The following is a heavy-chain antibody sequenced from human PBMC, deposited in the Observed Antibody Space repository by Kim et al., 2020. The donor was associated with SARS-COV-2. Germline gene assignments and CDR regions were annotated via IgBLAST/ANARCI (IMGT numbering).Heavy chain of an antibody. V-gene: IGHV1-2*06. D-gene: IGHD3-3*01. CDR3: ARSAVRRYDFWSGYSPYYYYGMDV. CDR2: INPNSGGT. J-gene: IGHJ6*02. CDR1: GYTFTGYY. Sequence: ASVKVSCKASGYTFTGYYMHWVRQAPGQGLEWMGRINPNSGGTNYAQKFQGRVTMTRDTSISTAYMELSRLRSDDTAVYYCARSAVRRYDFWSGYSPYYYYGMDVWGQGTTVTVSS.